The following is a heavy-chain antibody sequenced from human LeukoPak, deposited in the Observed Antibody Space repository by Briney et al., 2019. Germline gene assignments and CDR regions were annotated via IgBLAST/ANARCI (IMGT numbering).Heavy chain of an antibody. Sequence: SQTLSLTCTVSGGSISSGSYYWSWIRQLAGKGLEWIGRIYTSGSTNCNPSLKSRVTISVDTSKNQFSLKLSSVTAADTAVYYCARDRGGLSPYFDYWGQGTLVTVSS. CDR3: ARDRGGLSPYFDY. CDR2: IYTSGST. CDR1: GGSISSGSYY. J-gene: IGHJ4*02. V-gene: IGHV4-61*02. D-gene: IGHD3-16*01.